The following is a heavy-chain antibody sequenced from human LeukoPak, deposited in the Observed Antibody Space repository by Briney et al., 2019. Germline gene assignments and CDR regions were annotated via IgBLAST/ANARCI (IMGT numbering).Heavy chain of an antibody. Sequence: GGSLRLSCAASGFTFSDYPMTWVRQAPGQGLEWLSYISASGGSIYYADSVKGRFTISRDNAKNSLYLQLNSLRVEDTAMYYCARESSCDTTSCLAPTDWFDPWGQGTLVTVSS. CDR3: ARESSCDTTSCLAPTDWFDP. CDR1: GFTFSDYP. J-gene: IGHJ5*02. V-gene: IGHV3-11*01. D-gene: IGHD2-2*01. CDR2: ISASGGSI.